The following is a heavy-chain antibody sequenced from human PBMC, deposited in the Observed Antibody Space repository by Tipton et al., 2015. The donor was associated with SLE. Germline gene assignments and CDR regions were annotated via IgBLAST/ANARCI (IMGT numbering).Heavy chain of an antibody. CDR2: IYHTGTT. V-gene: IGHV4-59*08. Sequence: TLSLTCTVSGVSISSHYWNWIRQPPGKGLEWIGYIYHTGTTFYNPSLKSRVIISVDTSKNQFSPKLSSMTVADTAVYYCARGLPFDPWGQGTLVTVSS. CDR1: GVSISSHY. J-gene: IGHJ5*02. CDR3: ARGLPFDP. D-gene: IGHD2-15*01.